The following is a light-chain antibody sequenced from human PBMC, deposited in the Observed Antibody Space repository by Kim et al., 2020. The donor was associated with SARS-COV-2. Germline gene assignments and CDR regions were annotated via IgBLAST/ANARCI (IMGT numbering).Light chain of an antibody. J-gene: IGKJ1*01. V-gene: IGKV1-5*01. Sequence: ACVGDRVTITCRASQSISSWLAWYQQKPGKAPKLRIYDASSLESGVPSRFSGSGSGTEFTLTISSLQPDDFATYYCQQHNSYPRTFGQGTKVDIK. CDR2: DAS. CDR3: QQHNSYPRT. CDR1: QSISSW.